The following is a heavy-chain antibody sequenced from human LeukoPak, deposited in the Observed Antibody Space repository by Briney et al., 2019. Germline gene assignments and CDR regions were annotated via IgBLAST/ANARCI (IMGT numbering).Heavy chain of an antibody. Sequence: NPSETLSLTCTVPGGSITSYYWSWIRQAPGKGLEWIGYIYYTGNTNYSPSLKSRVTISLDTSKNQFSLKLSSVTAADTAVYYCAREIGFKGWFDPWGQGTLATVSS. J-gene: IGHJ5*02. D-gene: IGHD2-15*01. V-gene: IGHV4-59*01. CDR2: IYYTGNT. CDR3: AREIGFKGWFDP. CDR1: GGSITSYY.